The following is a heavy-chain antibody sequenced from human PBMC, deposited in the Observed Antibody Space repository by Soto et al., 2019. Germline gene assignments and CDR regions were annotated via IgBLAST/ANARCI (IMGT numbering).Heavy chain of an antibody. J-gene: IGHJ4*02. CDR1: GFTFTSYA. CDR3: AKDYMVPAGAGRSLFDY. Sequence: GGSLRLSCAASGFTFTSYAMSWVRQAPGKGLEWVSGISDSGGTVFYADSVKGRFTISRDNSENTLSLQMNRLRVEDTAVYYCAKDYMVPAGAGRSLFDYWGQGSLVIVSS. V-gene: IGHV3-23*01. CDR2: ISDSGGTV. D-gene: IGHD2-2*01.